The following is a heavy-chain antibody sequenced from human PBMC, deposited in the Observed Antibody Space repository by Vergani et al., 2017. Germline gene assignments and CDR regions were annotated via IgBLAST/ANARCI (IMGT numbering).Heavy chain of an antibody. V-gene: IGHV3-38-3*01. CDR2: ISGGST. CDR1: GFTVSSIE. CDR3: VRDVRVSRT. Sequence: EVQLVESRGVLVQPGGSLRLSCAASGFTVSSIEMSWVRQAPGKGLEWVSSISGGSTFYADSTKGRFTVSRDNSKNTLHLQMNRLRAEDTAVYYCVRDVRVSRTWGQGTLVAVSS. J-gene: IGHJ3*01.